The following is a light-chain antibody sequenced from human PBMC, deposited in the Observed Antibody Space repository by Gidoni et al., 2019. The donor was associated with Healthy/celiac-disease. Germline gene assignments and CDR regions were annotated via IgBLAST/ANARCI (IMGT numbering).Light chain of an antibody. CDR1: PGISSA. V-gene: IGKV1-13*02. Sequence: AIQLTQSPSSLSASVGDRVTITCRASPGISSALAWYQQQPGKAPKLLIDDASSLESGVPSRFSGSGSGTDFTLTISSLQPEDFATYYCQQFNSYSLTFGGGTKVEIK. J-gene: IGKJ4*01. CDR2: DAS. CDR3: QQFNSYSLT.